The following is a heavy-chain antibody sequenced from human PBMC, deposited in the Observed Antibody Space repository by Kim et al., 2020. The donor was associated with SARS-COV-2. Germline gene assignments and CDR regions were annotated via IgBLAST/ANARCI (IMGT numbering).Heavy chain of an antibody. J-gene: IGHJ3*02. D-gene: IGHD5-18*01. CDR2: ISYDGSNK. Sequence: GGSLRLSCAASGFTFSSYGMHWVRQAPGKGLEWVAVISYDGSNKYYADSVKGRFTISRDNSKNTLYLQMNSLRAEDTAVYYCAKGHTWIQLWLHPNDAFDIWGQGTMVTVSS. CDR1: GFTFSSYG. V-gene: IGHV3-30*18. CDR3: AKGHTWIQLWLHPNDAFDI.